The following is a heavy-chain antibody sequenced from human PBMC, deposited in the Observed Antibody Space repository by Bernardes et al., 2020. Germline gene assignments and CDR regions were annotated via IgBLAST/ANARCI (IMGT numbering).Heavy chain of an antibody. D-gene: IGHD3-3*01. V-gene: IGHV4-59*12. CDR3: ARDPGATLFGVVITHYGMDV. J-gene: IGHJ6*02. Sequence: SETLSLTCSVSGGSMSSYYWNWIRQSPGKRLEWIGYIYNSGSTNYNPSLKSRVTISADTSKSQISLRLNSVTAADTAVYYCARDPGATLFGVVITHYGMDVWGQGTTVTVSS. CDR1: GGSMSSYY. CDR2: IYNSGST.